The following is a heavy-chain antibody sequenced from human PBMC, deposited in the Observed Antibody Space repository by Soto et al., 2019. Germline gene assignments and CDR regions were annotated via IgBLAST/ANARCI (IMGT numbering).Heavy chain of an antibody. CDR1: GVTFSSYA. V-gene: IGHV1-69*13. CDR3: ARALLYYASSGYYSPYYFDY. J-gene: IGHJ4*02. D-gene: IGHD3-22*01. Sequence: SVKVSCKASGVTFSSYAISWVRQAPVQGREWMGGIIPIFGTENYAQKFQGRVTITADEYTSTAYMELSSLRSEDTAVYYCARALLYYASSGYYSPYYFDYWGQ. CDR2: IIPIFGTE.